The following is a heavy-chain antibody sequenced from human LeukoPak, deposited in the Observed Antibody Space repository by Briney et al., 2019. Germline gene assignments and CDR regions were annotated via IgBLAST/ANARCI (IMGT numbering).Heavy chain of an antibody. D-gene: IGHD6-19*01. Sequence: SQTLSLTCAISGDSVSSNSAAWNWIRQSPSRGLGWLGRTYYKSKWYNDYAVSVKSRITINPDTSKNQFSLQLNSVTPEDTAVYYCARVPDSSGWYGYFQRWGQGTLVTVSS. V-gene: IGHV6-1*01. J-gene: IGHJ1*01. CDR3: ARVPDSSGWYGYFQR. CDR2: TYYKSKWYN. CDR1: GDSVSSNSAA.